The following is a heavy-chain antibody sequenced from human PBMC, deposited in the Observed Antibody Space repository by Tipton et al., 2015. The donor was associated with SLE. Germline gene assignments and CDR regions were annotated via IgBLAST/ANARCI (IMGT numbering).Heavy chain of an antibody. D-gene: IGHD3-16*01. CDR2: ISYDGSNK. Sequence: SLRLSCAASGFTFSSYAMHWVRQAPGKGLGWVAVISYDGSNKYYADSVKGRFTISRDNSKNTLYLQMNSLRAEDTAVYYCARWGSQYFQHWGQGTLVTVSS. J-gene: IGHJ1*01. CDR1: GFTFSSYA. V-gene: IGHV3-30*04. CDR3: ARWGSQYFQH.